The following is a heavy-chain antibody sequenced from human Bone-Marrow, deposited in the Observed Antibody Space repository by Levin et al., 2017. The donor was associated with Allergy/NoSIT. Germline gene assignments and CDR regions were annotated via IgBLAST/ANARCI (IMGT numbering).Heavy chain of an antibody. V-gene: IGHV3-30*02. CDR3: AKDRVEYSSSWPCD. CDR2: IRHDGTKK. CDR1: RFTFSSFG. J-gene: IGHJ4*02. Sequence: GGSLRLSCAASRFTFSSFGMHWVRQAPGKGLEWVSLIRHDGTKKYYADSVRGRFTISRDNSKNRLYLQMNSLRTEDTAVYYCAKDRVEYSSSWPCDWGQGTLITVSS. D-gene: IGHD6-13*01.